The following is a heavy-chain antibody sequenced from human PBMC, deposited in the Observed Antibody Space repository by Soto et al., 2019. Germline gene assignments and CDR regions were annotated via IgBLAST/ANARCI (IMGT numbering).Heavy chain of an antibody. D-gene: IGHD1-1*01. V-gene: IGHV3-74*03. Sequence: EVQLVESGGGLVQPEGSLRLSGTASESTLSSHWMHWVRQAPGTGLVWVSRINSDGSSTKYADSVKGRFTISRDNAKNTMYLQRNSLRVEDTAVYYSASGLEERGGPRVIWGQVTLVTVSS. CDR3: ASGLEERGGPRVI. CDR1: ESTLSSHW. J-gene: IGHJ3*02. CDR2: INSDGSST.